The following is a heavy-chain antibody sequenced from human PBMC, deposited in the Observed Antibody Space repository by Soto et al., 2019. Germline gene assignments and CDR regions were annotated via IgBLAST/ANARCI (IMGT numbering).Heavy chain of an antibody. V-gene: IGHV3-21*01. J-gene: IGHJ6*02. Sequence: PGGSLRLSCAASGFTFSSYSMNWVRQAPGKGLEWVSSISSSSSYIYYADSVKGRFTISRDNAKNSLYLQMNSLRAEDTAVYYCARDYWTYSSSPQRGKYYYYGMDVWGQGTTVTVSS. D-gene: IGHD6-13*01. CDR1: GFTFSSYS. CDR2: ISSSSSYI. CDR3: ARDYWTYSSSPQRGKYYYYGMDV.